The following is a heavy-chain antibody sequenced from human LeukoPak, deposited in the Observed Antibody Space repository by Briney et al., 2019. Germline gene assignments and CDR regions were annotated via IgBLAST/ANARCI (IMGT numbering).Heavy chain of an antibody. D-gene: IGHD3-16*01. CDR3: VRGMGGGVSNFDY. CDR2: ISGSGGST. J-gene: IGHJ4*02. V-gene: IGHV3-23*01. CDR1: GFTFSSYA. Sequence: PGGSLRLSCAASGFTFSSYAMSWVRQAPGKGLEWVSAISGSGGSTYYADSVKGRFTISRDTAKNSLYLQMNSLRAEDTAVYYCVRGMGGGVSNFDYWGQGTLVTVSS.